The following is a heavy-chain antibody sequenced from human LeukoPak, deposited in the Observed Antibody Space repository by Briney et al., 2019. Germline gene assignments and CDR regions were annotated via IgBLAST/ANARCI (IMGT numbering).Heavy chain of an antibody. Sequence: SETLSLTCTVSGGSISSYYWSWIRQPPRKGLEWSGYIYYSGSTNYNPSLKSRVTISVDTSKNQFSLTLSSVPAADTAVYYCARGHYDILTNNWFDPWGQGTLVTVSS. V-gene: IGHV4-59*01. CDR1: GGSISSYY. D-gene: IGHD3-9*01. CDR3: ARGHYDILTNNWFDP. CDR2: IYYSGST. J-gene: IGHJ5*02.